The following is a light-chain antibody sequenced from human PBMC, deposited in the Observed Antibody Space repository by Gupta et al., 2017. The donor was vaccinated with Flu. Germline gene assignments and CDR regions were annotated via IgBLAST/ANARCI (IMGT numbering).Light chain of an antibody. CDR3: SSFTSSLPWV. CDR2: EVN. Sequence: SITICCSGTSSDVGNNDFVSWFQHHPGEPPKLLIYEVNNRPSAVSNRFSAAKSGNTASLTISGLQAEDAGDYYCSSFTSSLPWVFGGGTKVTVL. CDR1: SSDVGNNDF. V-gene: IGLV2-14*01. J-gene: IGLJ3*02.